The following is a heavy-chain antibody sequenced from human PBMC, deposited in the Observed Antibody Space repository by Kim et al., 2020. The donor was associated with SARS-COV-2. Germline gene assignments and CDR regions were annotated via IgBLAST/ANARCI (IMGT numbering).Heavy chain of an antibody. J-gene: IGHJ6*02. CDR3: ARRRGYGDYARRYYYYGMDV. CDR1: GFSFSSYR. CDR2: ISSSSSTI. V-gene: IGHV3-48*02. D-gene: IGHD4-17*01. Sequence: GGSLRLSCAASGFSFSSYRMNWVRQAPGKGLEWVSYISSSSSTIYYADSVKGRFTISRDNAKNSLYLQMNSLRDEDTAVYYCARRRGYGDYARRYYYYGMDVWGQGTTVTVSS.